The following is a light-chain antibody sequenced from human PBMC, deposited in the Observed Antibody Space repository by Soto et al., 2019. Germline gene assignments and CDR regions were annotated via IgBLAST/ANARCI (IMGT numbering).Light chain of an antibody. V-gene: IGKV1-33*01. J-gene: IGKJ2*01. CDR1: QGIGNS. CDR3: QQYDSLPYT. CDR2: DAS. Sequence: DIQMTQSPSSLSASVGDRVTITCQASQGIGNSLHWFQQKPGKAPVLLIDDASNLEAGVPSRFSGSGSGTDFTFTISSLRPEDIATYYCQQYDSLPYTFGLGTKVQIK.